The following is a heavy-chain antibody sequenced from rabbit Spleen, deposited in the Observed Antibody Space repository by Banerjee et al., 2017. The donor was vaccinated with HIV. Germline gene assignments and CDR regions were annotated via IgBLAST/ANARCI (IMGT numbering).Heavy chain of an antibody. D-gene: IGHD7-1*01. J-gene: IGHJ6*01. CDR2: IDPGSSGFT. Sequence: QEQLTETGGGLVQPGGSLTLSCKASGFDFSSYGLSWVRQAPGKGLEWIACIDPGSSGFTYFATWAKGRFTCSKTSSTTVTLQMTRLTVADTATYFCARDTGTSFSSYGMDLWGQGTLVTVS. V-gene: IGHV1S45*01. CDR3: ARDTGTSFSSYGMDL. CDR1: GFDFSSYG.